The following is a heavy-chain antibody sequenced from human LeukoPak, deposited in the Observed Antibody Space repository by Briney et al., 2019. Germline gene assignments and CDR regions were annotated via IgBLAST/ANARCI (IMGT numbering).Heavy chain of an antibody. Sequence: GGSLRLSCAASGFTFSRYAMHWVRQAPGKGLEWVAVISYDGSNKYYADSVKGRFTISRDNSKNTLYLQMNSLRAEDTAVYYCAREGDLTGCFDYWGQGTLVTVSS. V-gene: IGHV3-30*04. CDR1: GFTFSRYA. J-gene: IGHJ4*02. CDR3: AREGDLTGCFDY. D-gene: IGHD3-9*01. CDR2: ISYDGSNK.